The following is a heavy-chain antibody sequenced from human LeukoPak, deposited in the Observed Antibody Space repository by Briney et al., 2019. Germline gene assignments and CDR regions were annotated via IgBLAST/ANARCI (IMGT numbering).Heavy chain of an antibody. D-gene: IGHD6-13*01. V-gene: IGHV3-74*01. J-gene: IGHJ4*02. Sequence: GGSLRLSCAASGFTFRNNWMHWVRQVPGKGLVWVSRINTDGRSTGYADSVKGRFTISRDNAENTLYLQMNSLRVEDTAVYYCARGTAETAGIDYWGQGTPVTVSA. CDR1: GFTFRNNW. CDR2: INTDGRST. CDR3: ARGTAETAGIDY.